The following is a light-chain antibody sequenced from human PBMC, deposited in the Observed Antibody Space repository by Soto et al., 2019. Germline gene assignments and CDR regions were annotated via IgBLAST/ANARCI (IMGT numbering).Light chain of an antibody. CDR2: SNN. V-gene: IGLV1-44*01. CDR3: AAWDDSLNGFYV. J-gene: IGLJ1*01. Sequence: QSVLTQPPSASGTPGQRVTMSCSGGNSNIGSHTVNSYQHLPGTAPTLLIFSNNQRPSGVPARFSGSKSGTSASLAISGLQSGDEGDYYCAAWDDSLNGFYVFGTGTKVTVL. CDR1: NSNIGSHT.